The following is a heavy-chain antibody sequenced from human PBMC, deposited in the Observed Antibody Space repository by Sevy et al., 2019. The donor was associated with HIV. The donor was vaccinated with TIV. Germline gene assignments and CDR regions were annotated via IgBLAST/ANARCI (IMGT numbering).Heavy chain of an antibody. CDR2: IGSTGPTI. J-gene: IGHJ4*02. CDR3: ARPGSGWFEFDS. V-gene: IGHV3-48*02. CDR1: AFTFSRYS. Sequence: GGSLRLSCVASAFTFSRYSMNWVRQAPGKGLEWVSNIGSTGPTIYYADSVKGRFTISRDNAKNSLYLQMNSLREEDTAVYYCARPGSGWFEFDSWGQGTLVTVSS. D-gene: IGHD6-19*01.